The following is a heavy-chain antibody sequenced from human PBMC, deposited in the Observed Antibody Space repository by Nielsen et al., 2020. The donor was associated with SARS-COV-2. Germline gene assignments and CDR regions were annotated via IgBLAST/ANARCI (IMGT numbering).Heavy chain of an antibody. CDR1: GGTFSSYA. J-gene: IGHJ4*02. CDR3: AREFRSGWYVYDY. V-gene: IGHV1-18*01. CDR2: MSVFSGDT. D-gene: IGHD6-19*01. Sequence: ASVKVSCKASGGTFSSYAISWVRQAPGQGLEWVAWMSVFSGDTRYAQNLQDRVTVTTDTSTNTAYLEVRSLRSDDTAVYYCAREFRSGWYVYDYWGQGTLLTVSS.